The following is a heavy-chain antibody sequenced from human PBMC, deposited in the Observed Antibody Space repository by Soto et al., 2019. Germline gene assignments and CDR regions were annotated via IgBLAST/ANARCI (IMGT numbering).Heavy chain of an antibody. J-gene: IGHJ6*02. V-gene: IGHV3-64D*08. CDR1: GFTFSSYA. CDR3: VKGGPDIVLMVYAMKWDYYGMDV. D-gene: IGHD2-8*01. Sequence: GGSLRLSCSASGFTFSSYAMHWVRQAPGKGLEYVSAISSNGGSTYYADSVKGRFTISRDNSKNTLYLQMSSLRAEDTAVYYCVKGGPDIVLMVYAMKWDYYGMDVWGQGTTVTVSS. CDR2: ISSNGGST.